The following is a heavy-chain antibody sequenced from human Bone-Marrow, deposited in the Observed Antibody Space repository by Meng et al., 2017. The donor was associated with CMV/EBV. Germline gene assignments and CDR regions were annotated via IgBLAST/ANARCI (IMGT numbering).Heavy chain of an antibody. D-gene: IGHD2-2*01. CDR1: GFTFSSYA. J-gene: IGHJ2*01. Sequence: GESLKISCAASGFTFSSYAMSWVRQAPGKGLEWVSAISGSGGSTYYADSVKGRFTISRDNSKNTLYLQMNSLRAEDTAVYYCAKDYCSSTSCPSEDYWYFDLWGRGTLVTVSS. CDR2: ISGSGGST. V-gene: IGHV3-23*01. CDR3: AKDYCSSTSCPSEDYWYFDL.